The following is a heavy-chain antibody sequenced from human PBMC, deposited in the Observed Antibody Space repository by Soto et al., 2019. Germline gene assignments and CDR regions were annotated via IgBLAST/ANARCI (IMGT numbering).Heavy chain of an antibody. Sequence: QVQLVQSGAEVKKPGSSVKVSCKASGGTFSNYTISWVRQAPGQGLEWMGRIIPILRMADYAQKFQGRVTITADKSTGTAYMELSSLRSEDTAVYYCAGVSGGVHFDFWGQGTLVTVSS. CDR1: GGTFSNYT. V-gene: IGHV1-69*02. J-gene: IGHJ4*02. CDR2: IIPILRMA. CDR3: AGVSGGVHFDF. D-gene: IGHD3-16*01.